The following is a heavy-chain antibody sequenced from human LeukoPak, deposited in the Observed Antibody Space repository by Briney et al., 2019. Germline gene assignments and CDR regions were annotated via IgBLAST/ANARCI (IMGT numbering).Heavy chain of an antibody. CDR2: IRYGGSNK. CDR1: GFTFSSYG. V-gene: IGHV3-30*02. CDR3: AKDRKYYFDY. J-gene: IGHJ4*02. Sequence: GGSLRLSCAASGFTFSSYGMHWVRQAPGKGLEWVAFIRYGGSNKYYADSVKGRFTISRDNSKNTLYLQMNSLRAEDTAVYYCAKDRKYYFDYWGQGTLVTVSS.